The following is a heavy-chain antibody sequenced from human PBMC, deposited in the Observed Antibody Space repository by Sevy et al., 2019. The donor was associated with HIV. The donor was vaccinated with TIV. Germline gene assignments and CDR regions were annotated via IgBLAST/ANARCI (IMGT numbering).Heavy chain of an antibody. Sequence: SETLSLTCTVSGGSISSGDYYWSWIRQPPGKGLEWIGYIYYSGSTYYNPSLKSRVTISVDTSKNQFSLKLSSVTAADTAVYYCARDGRLLGLGFDPRGQGTLVTVSS. CDR3: ARDGRLLGLGFDP. D-gene: IGHD2-21*01. J-gene: IGHJ5*02. CDR1: GGSISSGDYY. CDR2: IYYSGST. V-gene: IGHV4-30-4*01.